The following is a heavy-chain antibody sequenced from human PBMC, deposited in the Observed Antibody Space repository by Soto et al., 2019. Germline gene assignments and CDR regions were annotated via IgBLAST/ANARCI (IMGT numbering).Heavy chain of an antibody. V-gene: IGHV4-38-2*01. CDR3: ARLVVAVHRDV. Sequence: PSETLSLTCAVSGYSISSGYYWGWIRQPPGKGLEWIGSIYHSGSTYYNPSLKSRVTISVDTSKNQFSLKLSSVTAADTAVYYCARLVVAVHRDVWVQGSTVP. J-gene: IGHJ6*02. D-gene: IGHD2-15*01. CDR2: IYHSGST. CDR1: GYSISSGYY.